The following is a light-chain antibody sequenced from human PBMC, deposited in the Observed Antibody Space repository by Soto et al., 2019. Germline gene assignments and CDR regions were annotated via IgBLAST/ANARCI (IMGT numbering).Light chain of an antibody. J-gene: IGKJ1*01. CDR3: QQYGRT. V-gene: IGKV3-20*01. CDR1: QSVSSSY. CDR2: GAS. Sequence: EIVLTQSPGTLSLSLRERATLFCRASQSVSSSYLAWYQQKPGQAPRLLIYGASSRATGIPDRFSGSGSGTDFTLTISRLEPEDFAVYYCQQYGRTFGQGTKVDIK.